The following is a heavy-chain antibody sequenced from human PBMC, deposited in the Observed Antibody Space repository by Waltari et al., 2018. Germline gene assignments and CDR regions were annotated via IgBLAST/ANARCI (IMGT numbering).Heavy chain of an antibody. CDR1: GFTFSSSS. D-gene: IGHD3-10*01. V-gene: IGHV3-48*02. CDR2: ISSSSSTI. CDR3: ARKPIRGVIRDAFDI. J-gene: IGHJ3*02. Sequence: EVQLVESGGGLVQPGGSLRLSCAASGFTFSSSSMNWVRKAPGKGLEWVSYISSSSSTIYYADSVKGRFTISRDNAKNSLYLQMNSLRDEDTAVYYCARKPIRGVIRDAFDIWGQGTMVTVSS.